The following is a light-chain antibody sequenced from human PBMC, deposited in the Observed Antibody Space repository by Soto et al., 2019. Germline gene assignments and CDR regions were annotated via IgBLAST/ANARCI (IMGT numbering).Light chain of an antibody. V-gene: IGKV3-11*01. J-gene: IGKJ5*01. Sequence: EVVLTQSPATLSFSPGERSTLSCRSSQSFSTYLAWYQQKPGQAPRLLIYDASNRATGIPARFSGSGSATDFTLTISSLEPEDFAVYYCQQRSSWITFGQGTRLEIK. CDR3: QQRSSWIT. CDR1: QSFSTY. CDR2: DAS.